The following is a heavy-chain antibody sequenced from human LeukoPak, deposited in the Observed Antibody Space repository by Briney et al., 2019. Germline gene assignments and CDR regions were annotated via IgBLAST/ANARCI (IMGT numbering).Heavy chain of an antibody. CDR2: INAGNGNT. V-gene: IGHV1-3*01. D-gene: IGHD6-19*01. J-gene: IGHJ4*02. CDR1: GYTFTSYA. CDR3: ARGIAVAGPFDY. Sequence: GASVKVSCKASGYTFTSYAMHWVHQAPGQRLEWMGWINAGNGNTKYSQKFQGRVTITMDTSASTAYMELSSLRSEDTAVYYCARGIAVAGPFDYWGQGTLVTVSS.